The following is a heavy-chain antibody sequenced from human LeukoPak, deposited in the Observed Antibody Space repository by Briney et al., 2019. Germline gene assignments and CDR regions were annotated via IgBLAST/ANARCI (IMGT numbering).Heavy chain of an antibody. CDR3: ARARTGFDL. CDR2: IYYTGST. V-gene: IGHV4-59*01. J-gene: IGHJ5*02. D-gene: IGHD1-1*01. Sequence: SETLSLTCTVPGGSISNDYWSWIRQPPGKGLECIGYIYYTGSTNYNPSLKSRVTISVDTSKNQPSLKLSSVTAADSAVYYCARARTGFDLWGQGALVTVSS. CDR1: GGSISNDY.